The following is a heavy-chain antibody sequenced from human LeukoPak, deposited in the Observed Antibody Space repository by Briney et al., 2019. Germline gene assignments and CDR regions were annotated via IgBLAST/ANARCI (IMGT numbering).Heavy chain of an antibody. CDR3: ARVMGASWFFYLDV. CDR1: GGSFSGYY. Sequence: PSETLSLTCAVYGGSFSGYYWSWLRQPPGKGLEWIGEIFHRGIPNYNPSLKSRVTMSIDKSNNQLSLKLNSVTAADTAVYYCARVMGASWFFYLDVWGKGTTVTVSS. CDR2: IFHRGIP. J-gene: IGHJ6*03. D-gene: IGHD3-16*02. V-gene: IGHV4-34*12.